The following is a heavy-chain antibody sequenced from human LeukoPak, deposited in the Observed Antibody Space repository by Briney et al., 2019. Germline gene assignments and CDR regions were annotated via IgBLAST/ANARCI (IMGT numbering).Heavy chain of an antibody. D-gene: IGHD6-19*01. J-gene: IGHJ5*02. V-gene: IGHV4-61*02. CDR3: ASDTVVADGFFHS. CDR1: GGSISRGSYY. CDR2: IYTSGST. Sequence: PSETLSLTCTVSGGSISRGSYYWSWIRQPAGKGLEWIGRIYTSGSTNYNPSLKSRVTISVDTSKNQFSLKLSSVTAADTAVYFCASDTVVADGFFHSWGQGTLVTVSA.